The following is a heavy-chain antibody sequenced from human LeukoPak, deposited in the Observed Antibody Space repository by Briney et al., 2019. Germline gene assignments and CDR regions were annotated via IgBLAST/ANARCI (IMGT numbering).Heavy chain of an antibody. V-gene: IGHV3-66*01. Sequence: GGSLRLSCAASGFTVSSNYMSWVRQAPGKGLEWVSVIYSGGSTYYADSVKGRFTISRDNSKNTLYLQMNSLRAEDTAVYYCARDPFMITFGGVIPSWGQGTLVTVSS. J-gene: IGHJ5*02. D-gene: IGHD3-16*02. CDR2: IYSGGST. CDR3: ARDPFMITFGGVIPS. CDR1: GFTVSSNY.